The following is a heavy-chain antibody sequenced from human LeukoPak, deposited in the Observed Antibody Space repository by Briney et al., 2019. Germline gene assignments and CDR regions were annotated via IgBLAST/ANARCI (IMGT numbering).Heavy chain of an antibody. CDR2: INPNSGGT. D-gene: IGHD3-10*01. Sequence: GASVKVSCKASGYTFTGYYMHWVRQAPGQGLEWMGWINPNSGGTNYAQKFRGRVTMTRDTSISTAYMELSRLRSDDTAVYYCARVDLNMLRGVQDWGQGTLVTVSS. CDR1: GYTFTGYY. V-gene: IGHV1-2*02. J-gene: IGHJ4*02. CDR3: ARVDLNMLRGVQD.